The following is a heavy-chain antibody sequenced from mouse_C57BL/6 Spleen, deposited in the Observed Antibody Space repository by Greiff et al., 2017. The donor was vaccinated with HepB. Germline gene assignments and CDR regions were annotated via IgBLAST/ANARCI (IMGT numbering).Heavy chain of an antibody. CDR2: IWSDGST. Sequence: VQLQESGPGLVAPSQSLSITCTVSGFSLTSYGVHWVRQPPGKGLEWLVVIWSDGSTTYNSALKSRLSISKDNSKSQVFLKMNSLQTDDTAMYYCARQGYYGSSYVKAMDYWGQGTSVTVSS. J-gene: IGHJ4*01. CDR1: GFSLTSYG. CDR3: ARQGYYGSSYVKAMDY. V-gene: IGHV2-6-1*01. D-gene: IGHD1-1*01.